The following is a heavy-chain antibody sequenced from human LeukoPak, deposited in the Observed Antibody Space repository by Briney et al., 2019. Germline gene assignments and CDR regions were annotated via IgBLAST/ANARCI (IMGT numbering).Heavy chain of an antibody. CDR1: GFTFDNYA. CDR3: AKVRGTYSSGYFFDY. Sequence: PGRSLRLSCAASGFTFDNYAMHWVRQAPGKGLEWLSIISLNSGDIDYADSVKGRFTISRDNAKKSLDLQMNSLRAEDTAFYYCAKVRGTYSSGYFFDYWGQGTLVTVSS. V-gene: IGHV3-9*01. J-gene: IGHJ4*02. CDR2: ISLNSGDI. D-gene: IGHD6-19*01.